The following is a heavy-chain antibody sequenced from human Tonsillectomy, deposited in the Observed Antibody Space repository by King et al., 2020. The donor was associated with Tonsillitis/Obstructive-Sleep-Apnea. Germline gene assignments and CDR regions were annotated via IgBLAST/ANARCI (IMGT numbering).Heavy chain of an antibody. CDR1: GFTFTSYV. CDR3: ARDQSGTIAAASTDY. V-gene: IGHV3-30*04. Sequence: VQLVESGGGVVQPGRSLRLSCAASGFTFTSYVMHWVRQAPGKGLEWVALISYDGSNEYYADSVKGRFTISRDNSKNTLYLQMSSLRPEDTAVYYCARDQSGTIAAASTDYWGQGTLVTVSS. J-gene: IGHJ4*02. D-gene: IGHD6-13*01. CDR2: ISYDGSNE.